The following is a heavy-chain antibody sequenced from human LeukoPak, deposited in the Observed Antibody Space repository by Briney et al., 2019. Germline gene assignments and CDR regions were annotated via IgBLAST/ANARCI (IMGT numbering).Heavy chain of an antibody. CDR2: ISWNSGSI. Sequence: GRSLRLSCAAPGFTFDDYAMHWVRQAPRKGLEWVSGISWNSGSIGYADSVKGRFTISRDNAKNSLYLQMNSLRAEDTALYYCAKESYYYDSSGYYYFDYWGQGTLVTVSS. V-gene: IGHV3-9*01. D-gene: IGHD3-22*01. CDR1: GFTFDDYA. J-gene: IGHJ4*02. CDR3: AKESYYYDSSGYYYFDY.